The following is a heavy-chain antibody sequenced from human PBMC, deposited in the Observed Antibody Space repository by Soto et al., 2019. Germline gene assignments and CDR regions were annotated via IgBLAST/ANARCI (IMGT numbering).Heavy chain of an antibody. D-gene: IGHD3-9*01. Sequence: VQLLESGGGFVQPGESLRLSCAASGFTFSLSAMSWVRQAPGRGLDWVSSLSGGGSTTDYADSVKGRFTISRDNSKNTVHLQMHSLRAEDTDVYYCAKGPEYDILTGCDFWGQGALFTVSS. J-gene: IGHJ4*02. CDR3: AKGPEYDILTGCDF. CDR2: LSGGGSTT. CDR1: GFTFSLSA. V-gene: IGHV3-23*01.